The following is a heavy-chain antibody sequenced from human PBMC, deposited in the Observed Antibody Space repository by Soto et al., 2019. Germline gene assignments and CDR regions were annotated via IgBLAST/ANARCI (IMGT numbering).Heavy chain of an antibody. CDR1: GFTFSTYA. Sequence: PGGSLRLSCSASGFTFSTYAMHWVRQAPGKGLEYVSAISSNGVNTYYADSVKGRFTISRDNAKNSLYLQMNSLRAEDTAVYYCASAEYYYDSSGWYYWGQGTLVTVSS. D-gene: IGHD3-22*01. J-gene: IGHJ4*02. CDR2: ISSNGVNT. V-gene: IGHV3-64*04. CDR3: ASAEYYYDSSGWYY.